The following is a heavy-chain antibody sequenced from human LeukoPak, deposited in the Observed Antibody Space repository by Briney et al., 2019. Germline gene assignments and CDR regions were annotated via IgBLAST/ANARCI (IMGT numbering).Heavy chain of an antibody. CDR3: ARDSKYYYDSSGYYPVDY. Sequence: ASVKVSCKASGYTFTSYGISWVRQAPGQGLESMGWISAYNGNTNYAQKLQGRVTMTTDTSTSTAYMELRSLRSDDTAVYYCARDSKYYYDSSGYYPVDYWGQGTLVTVSS. J-gene: IGHJ4*02. CDR1: GYTFTSYG. V-gene: IGHV1-18*01. D-gene: IGHD3-22*01. CDR2: ISAYNGNT.